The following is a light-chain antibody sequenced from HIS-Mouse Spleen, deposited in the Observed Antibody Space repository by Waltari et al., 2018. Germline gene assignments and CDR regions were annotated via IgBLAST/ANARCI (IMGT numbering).Light chain of an antibody. Sequence: QSALTQPASVSGPHGLSRPLSCTGTSNDVGGYDYFSWYQEPPVKTPKLMIYDVSNRPSGVSNRFSGSKSGNTASLTISGLQAEDEADYYCSSYTSSSFNVVFGGGTKLTVL. J-gene: IGLJ2*01. CDR1: SNDVGGYDY. V-gene: IGLV2-14*03. CDR2: DVS. CDR3: SSYTSSSFNVV.